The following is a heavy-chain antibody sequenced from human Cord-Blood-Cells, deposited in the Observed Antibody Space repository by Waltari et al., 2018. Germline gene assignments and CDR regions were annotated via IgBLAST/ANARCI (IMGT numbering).Heavy chain of an antibody. V-gene: IGHV3-7*01. CDR1: GFTLSSYW. J-gene: IGHJ3*02. CDR2: IKQDGSEK. D-gene: IGHD1-7*01. Sequence: EVQLVESGGGLVQPGGSLRLSCAASGFTLSSYWMSWVRQAPGKGLEWVANIKQDGSEKYYVDSVKGRFTISRDNAKNSLYLQMNSLRAEDTAVYYCATTGNYDAFDIWGQGTMVTVSS. CDR3: ATTGNYDAFDI.